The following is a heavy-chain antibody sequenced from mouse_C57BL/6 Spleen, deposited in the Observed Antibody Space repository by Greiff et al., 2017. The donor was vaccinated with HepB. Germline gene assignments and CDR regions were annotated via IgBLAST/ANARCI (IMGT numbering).Heavy chain of an antibody. CDR1: GYTFTDYY. J-gene: IGHJ3*01. CDR2: INPNNGGT. Sequence: EVQLQQSGPELVKPGASVKISCKASGYTFTDYYMNWVKQSHGKSLEWIGDINPNNGGTSYNQKFKGKATLTVDKSSSTAYMELRSLTSEDSAVYYCARWHYDYDGFAYWGQGTLVTVSA. CDR3: ARWHYDYDGFAY. V-gene: IGHV1-26*01. D-gene: IGHD2-4*01.